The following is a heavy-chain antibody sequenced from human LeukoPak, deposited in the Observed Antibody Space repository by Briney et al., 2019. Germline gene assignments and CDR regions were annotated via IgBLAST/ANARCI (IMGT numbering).Heavy chain of an antibody. J-gene: IGHJ4*02. CDR2: IYYSGST. V-gene: IGHV4-39*07. CDR1: GGSISSSSYY. D-gene: IGHD3-22*01. CDR3: ARGKSVTYYFESGGYYYPHYFDY. Sequence: SETLSLTCTVSGGSISSSSYYWGWIRQPPGKGLEWIGSIYYSGSTYYNPSLKSRVTISVDTSKNQFSLKLSSVTAADTAVYYCARGKSVTYYFESGGYYYPHYFDYWGQGTLVTVSS.